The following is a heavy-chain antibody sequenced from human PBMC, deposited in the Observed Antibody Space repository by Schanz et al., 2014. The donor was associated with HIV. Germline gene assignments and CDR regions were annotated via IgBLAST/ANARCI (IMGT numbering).Heavy chain of an antibody. CDR1: GYTFTGYY. CDR3: ARDRGSISWMGRAFDI. CDR2: INPSSGGT. V-gene: IGHV1-2*02. D-gene: IGHD2-2*01. J-gene: IGHJ3*02. Sequence: QVQLVQSGAEVKKPGASVKVSCKASGYTFTGYYMHWVRQAPGQGLEWMGWINPSSGGTNYAQKFQGRVTMTRDTSISTAYMEVSRLRSDDTAVYYCARDRGSISWMGRAFDIWGQGTMVTVSS.